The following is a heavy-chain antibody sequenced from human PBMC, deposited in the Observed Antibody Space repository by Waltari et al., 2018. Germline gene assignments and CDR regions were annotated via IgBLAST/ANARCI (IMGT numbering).Heavy chain of an antibody. CDR2: ISSSSSYI. Sequence: EVQLVESGGGLVKPGGSLRLSCAASGFTFSSYSMHWVRHAPGKGLEWVSSISSSSSYIYYADSVKGRFTISRDNAKNSLYLKMNSLRAEDTAVYYCARDGPPGGGSDYWGQGTLVTVSS. CDR1: GFTFSSYS. D-gene: IGHD3-16*01. J-gene: IGHJ4*02. CDR3: ARDGPPGGGSDY. V-gene: IGHV3-21*01.